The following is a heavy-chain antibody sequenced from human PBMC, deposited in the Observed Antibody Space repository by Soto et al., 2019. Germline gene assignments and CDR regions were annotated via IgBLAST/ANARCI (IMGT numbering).Heavy chain of an antibody. Sequence: GESLKISCKGSGYTFTSYWIGWVRQMPGEGLEWLGVIYPGDSDTRYSPSFQGQVTISADKSINTAYLQWGSLKASDSAIYYCASSPTAVGGTTYYFDYWGQGALVTVSS. CDR2: IYPGDSDT. CDR1: GYTFTSYW. CDR3: ASSPTAVGGTTYYFDY. V-gene: IGHV5-51*01. D-gene: IGHD6-19*01. J-gene: IGHJ4*02.